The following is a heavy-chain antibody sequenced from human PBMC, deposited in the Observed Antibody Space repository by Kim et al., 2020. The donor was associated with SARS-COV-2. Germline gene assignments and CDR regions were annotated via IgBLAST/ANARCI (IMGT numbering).Heavy chain of an antibody. D-gene: IGHD6-19*01. J-gene: IGHJ4*02. CDR1: GFTFSDYD. CDR3: VKGSRYFDY. CDR2: INADGT. V-gene: IGHV3-23*01. Sequence: GGSLRLSCAASGFTFSDYDMTCIRQAPGKGLEWVATINADGTAYAESVEGRVTISRADAKNYLYLQMNSMRADDTAVDDCVKGSRYFDYLGEGSLAAVS.